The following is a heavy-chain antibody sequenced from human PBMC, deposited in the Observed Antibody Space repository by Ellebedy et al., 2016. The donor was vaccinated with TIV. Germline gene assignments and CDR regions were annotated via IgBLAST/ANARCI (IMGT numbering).Heavy chain of an antibody. V-gene: IGHV1-69*13. D-gene: IGHD6-6*01. J-gene: IGHJ3*02. CDR1: GGTFSSYA. CDR2: IIPIFGTP. CDR3: ARDRNKYSSRGAFDI. Sequence: ASVKVSCKASGGTFSSYAISWVRQAPGQGLEWMGGIIPIFGTPNYAQKFQGRVTITADESTSTAYMDLSSLRSEDTAVYYCARDRNKYSSRGAFDIWGQGTMVTVSS.